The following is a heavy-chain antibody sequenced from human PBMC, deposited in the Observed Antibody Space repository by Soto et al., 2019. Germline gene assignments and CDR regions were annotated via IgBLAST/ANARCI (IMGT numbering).Heavy chain of an antibody. CDR3: ARIPRNYDILTGYYVYYFDY. V-gene: IGHV4-59*08. J-gene: IGHJ4*02. CDR1: GGSVSTYY. Sequence: SETLSLTCPVSGGSVSTYYWSWIRQPPGKGLEWIGYIYYSGSTNYNPSLKSRVTISVDTSKNQFSLKLSSVTAADTAVYYCARIPRNYDILTGYYVYYFDYWGQGTLVTVSS. D-gene: IGHD3-9*01. CDR2: IYYSGST.